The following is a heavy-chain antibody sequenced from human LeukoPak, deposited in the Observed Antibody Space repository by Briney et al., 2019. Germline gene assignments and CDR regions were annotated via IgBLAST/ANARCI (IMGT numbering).Heavy chain of an antibody. CDR3: ARSYFDSRLYYFDH. Sequence: GGSLRLSCAASGFTFSSYAMSWVRQAPGKGLEWVSVIYSAGTTYSAYSVKGRFTISRDTSQNTVSLQMNNLRVEDTAVYYCARSYFDSRLYYFDHWGQGSLVTVSS. D-gene: IGHD3-22*01. CDR2: IYSAGTT. V-gene: IGHV3-66*01. CDR1: GFTFSSYA. J-gene: IGHJ4*01.